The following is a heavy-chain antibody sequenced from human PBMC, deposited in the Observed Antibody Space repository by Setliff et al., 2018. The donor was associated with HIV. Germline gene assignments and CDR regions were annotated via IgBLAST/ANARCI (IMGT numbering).Heavy chain of an antibody. D-gene: IGHD4-17*01. V-gene: IGHV1-2*02. CDR2: INPNTGDT. J-gene: IGHJ4*02. CDR3: TKGVQRLRPYYFDS. Sequence: GASVKVSCKASGYTFTDYFIHWVRQAPGQGLEWMGWINPNTGDTKIPRTFRGIFTMTRDTSINTLYLQMNSLRVEDTAIYYCTKGVQRLRPYYFDSWGQGILVTVSS. CDR1: GYTFTDYF.